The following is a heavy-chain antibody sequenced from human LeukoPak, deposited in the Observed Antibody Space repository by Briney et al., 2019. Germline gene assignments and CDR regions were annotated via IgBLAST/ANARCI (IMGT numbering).Heavy chain of an antibody. Sequence: GRSVRLSCAASGFTVSSNYMSWVRQAPGKGLEWVSVIYSGGSTYYADSVKGRFTISRDNSKNTLYLQMNSLRAEDTAVYYCARAPLYYYDSSGYGDYWGQGTLVTVSS. CDR1: GFTVSSNY. CDR2: IYSGGST. CDR3: ARAPLYYYDSSGYGDY. J-gene: IGHJ4*02. V-gene: IGHV3-53*01. D-gene: IGHD3-22*01.